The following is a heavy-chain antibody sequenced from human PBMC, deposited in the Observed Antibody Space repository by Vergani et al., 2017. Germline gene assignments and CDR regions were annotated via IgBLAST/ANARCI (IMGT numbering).Heavy chain of an antibody. CDR2: ISAYNGNT. J-gene: IGHJ6*03. D-gene: IGHD4-17*01. CDR1: GYTFTSYG. Sequence: QVQLVQSGAEVKKPGASVKVSCKASGYTFTSYGISWVRQAPGQGLEWMGWISAYNGNTNYAQKLQGRVTMTTATSTSTAYMELRSLRSDDTAVYYCAGDRGNTVTPVFVRNYYMDVWGKGTTVTVSS. V-gene: IGHV1-18*01. CDR3: AGDRGNTVTPVFVRNYYMDV.